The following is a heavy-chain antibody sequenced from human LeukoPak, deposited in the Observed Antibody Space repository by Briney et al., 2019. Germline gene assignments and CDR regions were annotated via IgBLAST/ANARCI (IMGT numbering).Heavy chain of an antibody. J-gene: IGHJ3*02. CDR2: INPNSGGT. D-gene: IGHD3-22*01. CDR1: GYTFTGYY. Sequence: ASVKVSCKASGYTFTGYYMHWVRQAPGQGLEWMGWINPNSGGTNYAQKFQGRVTMTRDTSISTAYMELSRLRYDDTAVYYCARVPHLYYYDSSGYTGGYDAFDIWGQGTMVTVSS. CDR3: ARVPHLYYYDSSGYTGGYDAFDI. V-gene: IGHV1-2*02.